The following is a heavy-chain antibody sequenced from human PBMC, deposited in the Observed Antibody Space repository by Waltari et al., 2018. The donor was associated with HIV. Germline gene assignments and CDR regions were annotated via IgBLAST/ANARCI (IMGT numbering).Heavy chain of an antibody. V-gene: IGHV3-23*01. J-gene: IGHJ4*02. CDR3: AQDPRSYGWSRLGN. D-gene: IGHD3-10*01. CDR1: GFTFSNSA. CDR2: ITVNGVNT. Sequence: EVQLLDSGGGLVQPGGSLRLSCADSGFTFSNSAMNWVRQTPGGGLEWVSAITVNGVNTDYADSVRGRFTISRDDSKNTLFLQMNSLRAEDTAVYYCAQDPRSYGWSRLGNWGQGTLVTVSS.